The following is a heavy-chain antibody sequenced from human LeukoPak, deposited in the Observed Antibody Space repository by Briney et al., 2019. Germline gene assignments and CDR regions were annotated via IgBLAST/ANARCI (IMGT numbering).Heavy chain of an antibody. D-gene: IGHD2/OR15-2a*01. CDR3: ARGRIIRGTSSSYYGMDV. CDR2: ISSNGGTT. Sequence: GGPLRLSCAASGFTFSSYVMHWVRQAPGKGLEYVSGISSNGGTTYYANSVEGRFTISRDNSKNTLSLQMGRLRVEDMAVYYCARGRIIRGTSSSYYGMDVWGQGTTVTVSS. V-gene: IGHV3-64*01. CDR1: GFTFSSYV. J-gene: IGHJ6*02.